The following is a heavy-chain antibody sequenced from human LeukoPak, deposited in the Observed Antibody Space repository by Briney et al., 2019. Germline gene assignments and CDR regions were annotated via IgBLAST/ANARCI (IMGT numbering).Heavy chain of an antibody. CDR1: GGSFSGYY. D-gene: IGHD2-2*01. V-gene: IGHV4-34*01. Sequence: PSETLSLTCAVYGGSFSGYYWSWIRQPPGKGLEWIGEIKHSGSTNYNPSLKSRVTISVDTSKNQFSLKQSSVTAADTAVYYCARGPGIGYCSSTSCYRFDYWGQGTLVTVSS. J-gene: IGHJ4*02. CDR3: ARGPGIGYCSSTSCYRFDY. CDR2: IKHSGST.